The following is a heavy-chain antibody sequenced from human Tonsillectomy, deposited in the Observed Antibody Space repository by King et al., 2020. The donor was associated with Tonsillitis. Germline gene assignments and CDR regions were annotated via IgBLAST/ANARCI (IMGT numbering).Heavy chain of an antibody. CDR3: SRGVGGTDFGELNPVRFDS. V-gene: IGHV7-4-1*02. D-gene: IGHD3-10*01. Sequence: VQLVQSGSELKKPGASVKVSCKASGYTFKNYAINWVRQAPGQGLEWMGWIDTNTGNPTYAQGFTGRFVFSLDTSVSTAFLQISRLKPEDTAVYFCSRGVGGTDFGELNPVRFDSWGQGTLVTVSA. CDR2: IDTNTGNP. CDR1: GYTFKNYA. J-gene: IGHJ4*02.